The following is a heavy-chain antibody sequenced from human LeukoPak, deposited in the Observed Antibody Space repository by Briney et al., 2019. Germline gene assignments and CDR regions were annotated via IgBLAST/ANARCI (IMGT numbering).Heavy chain of an antibody. V-gene: IGHV3-23*01. CDR3: AKGDSSGNWFDA. CDR1: GFTFNDYA. CDR2: VSDIGNGT. D-gene: IGHD6-19*01. J-gene: IGHJ5*02. Sequence: PGGSLRLSCAASGFTFNDYAMSWVRQSPATGLEWVSAVSDIGNGTFYADALMGRFTISRDNSKNTLFLQMNDLRIDDTAVYYCAKGDSSGNWFDAWGQGTLVSVSS.